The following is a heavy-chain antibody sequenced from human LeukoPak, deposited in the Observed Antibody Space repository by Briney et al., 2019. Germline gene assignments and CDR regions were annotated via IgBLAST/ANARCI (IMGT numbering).Heavy chain of an antibody. Sequence: SQTLSLTCAISGDSVSSNTAAWNWIRQSPSRGLEWLGRTYYRSKWYNDYAVSVNSRITINPDTSKNQFSLQLHSLTPGDTAVHYCERAEWGAAGNKHAFDIWGQGTTVTVSS. V-gene: IGHV6-1*01. CDR2: TYYRSKWYN. D-gene: IGHD6-13*01. J-gene: IGHJ3*02. CDR3: ERAEWGAAGNKHAFDI. CDR1: GDSVSSNTAA.